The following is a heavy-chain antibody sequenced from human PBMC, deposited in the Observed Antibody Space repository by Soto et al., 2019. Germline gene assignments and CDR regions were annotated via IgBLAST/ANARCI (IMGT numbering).Heavy chain of an antibody. CDR2: IYYSGST. Sequence: SETLSLTCTVSGGSISSYYWSWIRQPPGKGLEWIGYIYYSGSTNYNPSLKSRVTISVDTSKNQFSLKLSSVTAADTAVYYCARGAPKYYDYIWGSYRHDPFDYWRQGTLVTVSS. CDR1: GGSISSYY. CDR3: ARGAPKYYDYIWGSYRHDPFDY. V-gene: IGHV4-59*01. J-gene: IGHJ4*02. D-gene: IGHD3-16*02.